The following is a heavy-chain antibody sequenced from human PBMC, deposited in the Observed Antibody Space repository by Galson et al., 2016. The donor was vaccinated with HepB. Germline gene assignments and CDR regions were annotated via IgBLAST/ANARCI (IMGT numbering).Heavy chain of an antibody. J-gene: IGHJ5*01. D-gene: IGHD6-25*01. CDR2: INEDGSEK. Sequence: SLRLSCAASGFTFSRYWMSWVRQTPGKGLEWVASINEDGSEKHYVDSVKGRFTISRDNAKDSLYLQMNSLRAEDTAGYYCGRSERQRDLTEDSWWFDSWGQGTLVTVSS. CDR1: GFTFSRYW. CDR3: GRSERQRDLTEDSWWFDS. V-gene: IGHV3-7*03.